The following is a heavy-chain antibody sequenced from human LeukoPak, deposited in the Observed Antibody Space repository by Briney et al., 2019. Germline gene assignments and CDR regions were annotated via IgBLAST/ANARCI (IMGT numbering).Heavy chain of an antibody. D-gene: IGHD6-19*01. CDR2: IYYSGST. J-gene: IGHJ4*02. CDR1: GGSISSSSYY. CDR3: ARDGAVAGSY. Sequence: SETLSLTCTVSGGSISSSSYYWGWIRQPPGKGLEWIGSIYYSGSTYYNPSLKSRVTISVDTSKNQFSLKLSSVTAADTAVYYCARDGAVAGSYWGQGTLVTVSS. V-gene: IGHV4-39*07.